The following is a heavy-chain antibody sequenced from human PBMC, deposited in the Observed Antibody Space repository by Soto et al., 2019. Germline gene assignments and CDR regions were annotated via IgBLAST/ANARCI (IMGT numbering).Heavy chain of an antibody. CDR3: ANRTNDYYYILISYPDLYYSVY. Sequence: LSLSCAASGITFSRYALSWVRKAPGKVLEWVSAISGSGGSTYYADSVKGRFTISRDNSKNTLYLQMNRLRAEDTAVYYYANRTNDYYYILISYPDLYYSVYWCQGTLGTVSS. V-gene: IGHV3-23*01. CDR2: ISGSGGST. J-gene: IGHJ4*02. CDR1: GITFSRYA. D-gene: IGHD3-9*01.